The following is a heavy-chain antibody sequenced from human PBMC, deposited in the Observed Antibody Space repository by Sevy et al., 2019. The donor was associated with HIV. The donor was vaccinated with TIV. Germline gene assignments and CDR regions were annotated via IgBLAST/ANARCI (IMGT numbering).Heavy chain of an antibody. CDR1: GFTVSSNY. Sequence: LSLTCAASGFTVSSNYMSWVRQAPGKGLEWVSVIYSGDSISYADSVKGRFTISRDNSKNTLYLQMNSLRAEDTAVYYCAREGGYTDQGMDVWGQGTTVTVSS. J-gene: IGHJ6*02. CDR2: IYSGDSI. D-gene: IGHD5-12*01. V-gene: IGHV3-53*01. CDR3: AREGGYTDQGMDV.